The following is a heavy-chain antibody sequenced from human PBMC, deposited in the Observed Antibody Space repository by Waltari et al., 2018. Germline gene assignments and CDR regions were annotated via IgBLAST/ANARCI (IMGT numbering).Heavy chain of an antibody. V-gene: IGHV3-9*01. D-gene: IGHD3-3*01. CDR1: GFTFADYA. J-gene: IGHJ6*02. CDR2: ISWNSGSI. Sequence: EVQLVESGGGLVQPGRSLRLSCAASGFTFADYAMHWVRQAPGKGLEWVSGISWNSGSIGYADSVKGRFTISRDNAKNSLYLQMNSLRAEDTALYYCAKDRGITIFGGYGMDVWGQGTTVTVSS. CDR3: AKDRGITIFGGYGMDV.